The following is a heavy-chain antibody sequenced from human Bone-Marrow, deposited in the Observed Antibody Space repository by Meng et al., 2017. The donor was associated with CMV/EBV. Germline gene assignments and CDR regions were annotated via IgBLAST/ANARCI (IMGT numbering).Heavy chain of an antibody. CDR1: GDSVSSNSAA. J-gene: IGHJ4*02. Sequence: SCAISGDSVSSNSAAWNWIRQSPSRGLEWLGRTYCRSKWYNDYAVSVKSRITINPDTSKNQFSLQLNSVTPEDTAVYYCASESVGPTGTTSPLDYWGQGTLVTVSS. V-gene: IGHV6-1*01. D-gene: IGHD1-1*01. CDR2: TYCRSKWYN. CDR3: ASESVGPTGTTSPLDY.